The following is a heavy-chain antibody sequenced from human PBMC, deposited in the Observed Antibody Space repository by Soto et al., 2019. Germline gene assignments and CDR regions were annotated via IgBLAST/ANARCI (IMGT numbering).Heavy chain of an antibody. CDR2: INHSGST. Sequence: LSLTCAVYGGSFSDYSWNWNWIRQPPGKGLEWIGEINHSGSTSHNPSLKSRVTLSLDTSKNQFSLKLTSTSTADTAVYYCASLEWSTSKIGVWGQGTTVTVSS. CDR1: GGSFSDYSWN. J-gene: IGHJ6*02. V-gene: IGHV4-34*01. CDR3: ASLEWSTSKIGV. D-gene: IGHD3-3*01.